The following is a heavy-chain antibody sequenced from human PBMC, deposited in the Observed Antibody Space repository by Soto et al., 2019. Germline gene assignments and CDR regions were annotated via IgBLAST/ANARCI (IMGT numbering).Heavy chain of an antibody. CDR2: INSDGSST. J-gene: IGHJ4*02. V-gene: IGHV3-74*01. CDR1: GFTFNTYW. D-gene: IGHD1-20*01. CDR3: AREDKWNDDPLDY. Sequence: GGSLRLSCAASGFTFNTYWMHWVRQAPGKGLVWVSRINSDGSSTSHADPVKGRFTISRDNAKNTLYLQMNSLRDEDTAVYYCAREDKWNDDPLDYWGQGTLVTVSS.